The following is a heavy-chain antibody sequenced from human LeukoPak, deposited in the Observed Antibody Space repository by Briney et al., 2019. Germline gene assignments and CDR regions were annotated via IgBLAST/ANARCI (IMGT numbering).Heavy chain of an antibody. D-gene: IGHD3-10*01. CDR2: INPNSGGT. CDR3: ARGGLLWFGEFGDY. CDR1: GYTFTVYY. Sequence: ASVTVSCKASGYTFTVYYMHWVRQAPGQGLEWMGWINPNSGGTNYAQKFQGWVTMTRDTSISTAYMELSRLRSDDTAVYYCARGGLLWFGEFGDYWGQGTLVTVSS. V-gene: IGHV1-2*04. J-gene: IGHJ4*02.